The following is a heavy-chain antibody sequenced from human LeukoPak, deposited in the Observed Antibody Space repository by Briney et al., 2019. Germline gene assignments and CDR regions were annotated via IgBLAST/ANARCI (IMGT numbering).Heavy chain of an antibody. J-gene: IGHJ4*02. CDR2: INPNSGGT. V-gene: IGHV1-2*02. CDR1: GYTFTGYY. D-gene: IGHD6-13*01. CDR3: ARVSSSRSGGDGDY. Sequence: GASVKVSCKASGYTFTGYYMHWVRQAPGQGLEWMGWINPNSGGTNYAQKFQGRVTMTRDTSISTAYMELSRLRSDDTAVYYCARVSSSRSGGDGDYWGQGTLVTVSS.